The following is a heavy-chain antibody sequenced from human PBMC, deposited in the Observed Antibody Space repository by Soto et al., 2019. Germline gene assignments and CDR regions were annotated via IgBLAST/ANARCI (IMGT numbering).Heavy chain of an antibody. D-gene: IGHD3-16*01. V-gene: IGHV3-66*01. CDR2: IQDGGSI. CDR3: ARGEGSGSNALGH. J-gene: IGHJ4*02. Sequence: PGESLKISCAASGFTFSNNYMTWVRQAPGKGLEWVAVIQDGGSISYADSVSDRFTISRDNAKNTVFLEMNSLRPEDTAVYFCARGEGSGSNALGHWGQGTLVTVSS. CDR1: GFTFSNNY.